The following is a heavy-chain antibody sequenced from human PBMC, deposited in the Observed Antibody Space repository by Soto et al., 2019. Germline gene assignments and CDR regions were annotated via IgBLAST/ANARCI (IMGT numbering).Heavy chain of an antibody. CDR3: ASPDYGDFPA. V-gene: IGHV1-69*02. J-gene: IGHJ5*02. CDR2: IIPILGIA. D-gene: IGHD4-17*01. CDR1: GGTFSSYT. Sequence: QVQLVQSGAEVKKPGSSVKVSCKASGGTFSSYTISWVRQAPGQGLEWMGRIIPILGIANYAQKFQGRVTITADKTTSQAYLELSSLRTEEKAVYYWASPDYGDFPAWGQGTLVTVSS.